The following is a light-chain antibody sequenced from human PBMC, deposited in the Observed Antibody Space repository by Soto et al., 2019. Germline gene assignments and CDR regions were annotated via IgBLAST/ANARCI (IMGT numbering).Light chain of an antibody. Sequence: EIVLTQSPATLSLSPGERATLSCRASQNINNYLAWYQQKPGQAPRLLIYDASNRATGIPARFRGSGSGTDFTLTISSLEPEDFALYFCQQRNNWPRTFGQGTKVEIK. CDR3: QQRNNWPRT. CDR2: DAS. J-gene: IGKJ1*01. V-gene: IGKV3-11*01. CDR1: QNINNY.